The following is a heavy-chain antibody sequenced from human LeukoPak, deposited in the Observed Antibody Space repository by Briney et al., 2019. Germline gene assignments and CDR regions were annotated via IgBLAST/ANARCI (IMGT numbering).Heavy chain of an antibody. J-gene: IGHJ4*02. Sequence: QPGGSLRLSCAASGFTFSSYPMSWVRQAAGEGLEWVSGISGSGGSTYYADSVKGRFTISRDNSKNTLYLQMNSLRTDDTAVYYCAKGRQSSGWYWGQGTLVTVSS. D-gene: IGHD1-14*01. CDR3: AKGRQSSGWY. V-gene: IGHV3-23*01. CDR1: GFTFSSYP. CDR2: ISGSGGST.